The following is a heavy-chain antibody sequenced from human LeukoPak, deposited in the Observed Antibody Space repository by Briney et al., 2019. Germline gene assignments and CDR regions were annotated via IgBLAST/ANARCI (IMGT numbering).Heavy chain of an antibody. CDR1: GFTFSSYG. Sequence: GGSLRLSCAASGFTFSSYGMHWVRQAPGKGLEWVAVISYDGSNKYYADSVKGRFTISRDNSKNTLYLQMNSLRAEDTAVYYCAREIRGYSYFDQWGQGTLVTVSS. V-gene: IGHV3-30*03. J-gene: IGHJ4*02. CDR2: ISYDGSNK. CDR3: AREIRGYSYFDQ. D-gene: IGHD1-26*01.